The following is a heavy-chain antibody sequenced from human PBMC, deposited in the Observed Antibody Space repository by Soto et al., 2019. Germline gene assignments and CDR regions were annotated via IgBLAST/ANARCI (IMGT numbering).Heavy chain of an antibody. CDR2: MNPNSGNT. V-gene: IGHV1-8*01. J-gene: IGHJ4*02. CDR1: GYTFTSYD. CDR3: ARGRVPAAISLSY. D-gene: IGHD2-2*02. Sequence: ASVKVSCKASGYTFTSYDINWVRQATGQGLEWMGWMNPNSGNTGYAQKFQGRVTMTRNTSISTAYMELSSLRSEDTAVYYCARGRVPAAISLSYWRQGPLVTVSS.